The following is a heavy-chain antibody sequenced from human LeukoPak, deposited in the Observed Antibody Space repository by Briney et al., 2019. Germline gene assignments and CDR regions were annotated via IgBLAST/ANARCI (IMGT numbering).Heavy chain of an antibody. D-gene: IGHD2-2*01. J-gene: IGHJ4*02. CDR1: GGTFSSYA. CDR3: ARGGSSTRTGGYYFDY. V-gene: IGHV1-69*05. CDR2: IIPIFGTA. Sequence: GSSVKVSCKASGGTFSSYAISWVRQAPGQGLEWMGRIIPIFGTANYAQKFQGRVTITTDESTSTAYMELSSLRSEDTAVYYCARGGSSTRTGGYYFDYWGQGTLVTVSS.